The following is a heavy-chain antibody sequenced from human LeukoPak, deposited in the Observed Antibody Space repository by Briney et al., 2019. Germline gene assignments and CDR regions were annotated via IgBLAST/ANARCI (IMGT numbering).Heavy chain of an antibody. V-gene: IGHV1-8*01. CDR2: MNPNSGNT. D-gene: IGHD2-15*01. Sequence: GASVKVSCKASGYTFTSYDINLVRQATGQGLEWMGWMNPNSGNTGYAQKFPGRVTMTRNTSISTAYSELSSLRSEDTAVYYCAVAATPNYYYDYYMDVWGKGTTVTVSS. CDR3: AVAATPNYYYDYYMDV. J-gene: IGHJ6*03. CDR1: GYTFTSYD.